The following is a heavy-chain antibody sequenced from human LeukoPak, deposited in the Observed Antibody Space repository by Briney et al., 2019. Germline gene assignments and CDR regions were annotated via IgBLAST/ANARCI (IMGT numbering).Heavy chain of an antibody. CDR3: ARGGFSDGDYVDAFDI. CDR2: IKQDGSQK. CDR1: GFTFNNYW. J-gene: IGHJ3*02. V-gene: IGHV3-7*01. D-gene: IGHD4-17*01. Sequence: GGSLRLSCAASGFTFNNYWMSWVRQAPGKGLQWVANIKQDGSQKFYVDSVKGRFTISRDNSKNSLSLQMSSLRAEDTAVYYCARGGFSDGDYVDAFDIWGQGTMVTVSS.